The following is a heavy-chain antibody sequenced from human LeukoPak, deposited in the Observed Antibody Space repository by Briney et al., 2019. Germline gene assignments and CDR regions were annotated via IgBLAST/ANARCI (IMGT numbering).Heavy chain of an antibody. CDR1: GGSISSSNW. J-gene: IGHJ4*02. CDR2: IYHSGST. CDR3: ARAETMIVVSH. D-gene: IGHD3-22*01. V-gene: IGHV4-4*02. Sequence: SETLSLTCAVSGGSISSSNWWSWVRQPPGKGLEWIGEIYHSGSTNYNPSLKSRVTISVDTSKNQFSLKLSSVTAADTAVYYCARAETMIVVSHWGQGTLVTVSS.